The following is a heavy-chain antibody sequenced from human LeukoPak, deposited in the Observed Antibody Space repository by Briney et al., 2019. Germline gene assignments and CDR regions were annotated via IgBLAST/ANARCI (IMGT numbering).Heavy chain of an antibody. CDR2: ISAYNGNT. D-gene: IGHD2-21*02. CDR3: ARRPPYCGGDCYADY. Sequence: ASVKVSCKASGYTFTSYGISWVRQAPGQGLEWMGWISAYNGNTKYAQKLQGRVTMTTDTATSTAYMELRSLRSDDTAVYYCARRPPYCGGDCYADYWGQGTLVTVSS. V-gene: IGHV1-18*01. CDR1: GYTFTSYG. J-gene: IGHJ4*02.